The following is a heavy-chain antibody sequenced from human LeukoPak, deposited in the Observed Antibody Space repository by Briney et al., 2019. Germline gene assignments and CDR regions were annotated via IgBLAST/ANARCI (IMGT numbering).Heavy chain of an antibody. V-gene: IGHV3-23*01. CDR1: GFTFSSYA. Sequence: GGSLRLSCAASGFTFSSYAISWVRQAPGKGLEWVSAISGSGGSTYYADSVKGRFTISRDNSKNTLYLQMNSLRAEDTAVYYCAKAITMIVVASGWGYWGQGTLVTVSS. D-gene: IGHD3-22*01. J-gene: IGHJ4*02. CDR2: ISGSGGST. CDR3: AKAITMIVVASGWGY.